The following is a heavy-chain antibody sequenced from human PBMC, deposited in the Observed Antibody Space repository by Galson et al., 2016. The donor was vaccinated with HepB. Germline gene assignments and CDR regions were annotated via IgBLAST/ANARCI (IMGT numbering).Heavy chain of an antibody. CDR2: IIPRFNTV. J-gene: IGHJ5*02. V-gene: IGHV1-69*06. D-gene: IGHD3/OR15-3a*01. CDR3: ARGVITFCTTPRCPDVPNKWFDP. Sequence: SVKVSCKAPEDIFTNDAISWLRQVPGQGLEWLGAIIPRFNTVKNTQKFQGRFTMTADRSTNTAYMELSSLTSEDTALYYCARGVITFCTTPRCPDVPNKWFDPWGQGTQVTVSS. CDR1: EDIFTNDA.